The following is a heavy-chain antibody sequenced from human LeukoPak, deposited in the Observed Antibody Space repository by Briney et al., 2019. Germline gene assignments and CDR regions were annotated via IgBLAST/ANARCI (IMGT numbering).Heavy chain of an antibody. J-gene: IGHJ4*02. CDR2: IKQDASDK. D-gene: IGHD3-16*01. CDR1: GFTVSSYW. Sequence: GGSLRLSCEASGFTVSSYWMGWVRQAPGKGLEWVANIKQDASDKNYVDSVKGRFTISRDNAKNSVYLQMNNLGADDTAVYYCARDNGGALDYWGQGSLVTVSS. V-gene: IGHV3-7*01. CDR3: ARDNGGALDY.